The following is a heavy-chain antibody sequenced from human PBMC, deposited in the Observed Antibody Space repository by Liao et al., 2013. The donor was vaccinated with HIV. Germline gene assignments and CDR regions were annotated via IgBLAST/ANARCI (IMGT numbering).Heavy chain of an antibody. V-gene: IGHV4-34*01. D-gene: IGHD5-18*01. CDR1: GDSISGRY. J-gene: IGHJ3*02. Sequence: QVQLKQWGAGLLKPSETLSLTCAVYGDSISGRYWSWIRQPPGKGLEWIGEINQSGSTNYNPSLKSRVTISVDTSKKQFSLKLTSVTAADMAVYYCARGTADSFDIWGQGTMVTVSS. CDR3: ARGTADSFDI. CDR2: INQSGST.